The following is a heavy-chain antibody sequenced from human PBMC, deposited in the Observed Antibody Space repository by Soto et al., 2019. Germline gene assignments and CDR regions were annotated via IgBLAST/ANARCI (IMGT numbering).Heavy chain of an antibody. CDR1: GGSISSSSYY. D-gene: IGHD6-6*01. CDR3: ASSSIAARPYYFDY. J-gene: IGHJ4*02. Sequence: QLQLQESGPGLVKPSETLSLTCTVSGGSISSSSYYWGWIRQPPGKGLEWIGSIYYSGSTYYNPSLKSRVTISVDTSKNQFSLKLSSVTAADTAVYYCASSSIAARPYYFDYWGQGTLVTVSS. CDR2: IYYSGST. V-gene: IGHV4-39*01.